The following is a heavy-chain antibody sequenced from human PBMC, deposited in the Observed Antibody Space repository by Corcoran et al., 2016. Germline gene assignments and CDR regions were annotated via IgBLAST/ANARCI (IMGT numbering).Heavy chain of an antibody. CDR1: GYTFTGYY. CDR3: ARVFLAWLLSYQEPAFDS. D-gene: IGHD3-3*01. J-gene: IGHJ3*02. Sequence: QVQLVQSGAEVKKPGASVKVSCKASGYTFTGYYMHWVRQAPGQGLEWMGWINPNSGGTNYAQKFQGRVTMTRDTSISTAYMELSRLRSDDTAVYDCARVFLAWLLSYQEPAFDSWGQGTMVTVSS. V-gene: IGHV1-2*02. CDR2: INPNSGGT.